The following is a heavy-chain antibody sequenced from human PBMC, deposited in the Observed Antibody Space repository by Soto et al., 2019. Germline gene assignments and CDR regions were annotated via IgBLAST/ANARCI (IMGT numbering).Heavy chain of an antibody. J-gene: IGHJ4*02. V-gene: IGHV4-34*01. Sequence: PSETLSLTCTVSGGSISSHYWSWIRQPPGKGLEWIGEINHSGSTNYNPSLKSRVTISVDTSKNQFSLKLSSVTAADTAVYYCASSNIAVAAYYFDYWGQGTLVTVSS. D-gene: IGHD6-19*01. CDR1: GGSISSHY. CDR2: INHSGST. CDR3: ASSNIAVAAYYFDY.